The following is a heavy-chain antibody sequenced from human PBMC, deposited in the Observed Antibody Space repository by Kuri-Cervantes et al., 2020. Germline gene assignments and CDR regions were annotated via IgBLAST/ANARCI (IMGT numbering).Heavy chain of an antibody. J-gene: IGHJ2*01. CDR1: GFTFRSYG. CDR3: TRGSRRGAHWYFDL. Sequence: GESLKISCAAAGFTFRSYGMHWVRQAPGKGLEWVAFIWYDGSNKYYADSVKGRFTISRDNSKNTLYLQMNSLTGEDTAVYYCTRGSRRGAHWYFDLWGRGTLVTVSS. V-gene: IGHV3-30*02. D-gene: IGHD3-10*01. CDR2: IWYDGSNK.